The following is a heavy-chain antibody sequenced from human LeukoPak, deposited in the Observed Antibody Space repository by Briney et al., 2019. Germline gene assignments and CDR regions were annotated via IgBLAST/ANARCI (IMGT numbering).Heavy chain of an antibody. CDR3: ARDRTHSSGWYLEPSFDP. CDR1: GFTFTSYN. J-gene: IGHJ5*02. CDR2: ISSSGSTI. V-gene: IGHV3-48*01. Sequence: GGSLRLSCAASGFTFTSYNMNWVRQAPGKGLEWISFISSSGSTIYYADSVKGRFTISRDNAKNSLYLQMNSLRAEDTAVYYCARDRTHSSGWYLEPSFDPWGQGTLVTVSS. D-gene: IGHD6-19*01.